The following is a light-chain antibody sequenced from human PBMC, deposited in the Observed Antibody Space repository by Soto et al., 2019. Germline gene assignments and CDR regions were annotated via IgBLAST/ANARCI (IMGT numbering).Light chain of an antibody. J-gene: IGKJ1*01. V-gene: IGKV3-20*01. CDR3: QLHGCSPWT. CDR1: QSVSSSY. CDR2: GAS. Sequence: EIVLTQSPGTLSLSPGERATLSCRASQSVSSSYLAWYQQKPGQAPRLLIYGASSRATGIPDRFSGSGSGTDFTLTISRLEPEDFAVYYCQLHGCSPWTFCQVTKVDIK.